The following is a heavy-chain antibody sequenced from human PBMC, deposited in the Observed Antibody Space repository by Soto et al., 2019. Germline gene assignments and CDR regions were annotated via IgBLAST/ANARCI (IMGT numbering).Heavy chain of an antibody. CDR2: IIPIFGTA. V-gene: IGHV1-69*13. J-gene: IGHJ4*02. Sequence: SVKVSCKASGGTFSSYAISWVRQAPGQGLEWMGGIIPIFGTANYAQKFQGRVTITAYESTSTAYMELSSLRSEYTAVYYCARVQQSIAALDYWGQGTLVTVSS. CDR3: ARVQQSIAALDY. D-gene: IGHD6-6*01. CDR1: GGTFSSYA.